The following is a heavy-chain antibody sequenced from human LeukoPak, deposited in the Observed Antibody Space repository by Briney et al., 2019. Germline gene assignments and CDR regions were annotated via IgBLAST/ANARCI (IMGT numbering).Heavy chain of an antibody. CDR3: ASAWYTGGWTNWFDP. Sequence: GGSLRLSCAASGFAFNSYNMNWVRQAPGKGLEWVSYISSSSSTIYYADSVKGRFTISRDNAKTSLFLHMNSLRAEDTAVYYCASAWYTGGWTNWFDPWGQGTLVTVSS. CDR1: GFAFNSYN. D-gene: IGHD6-19*01. J-gene: IGHJ5*02. V-gene: IGHV3-48*04. CDR2: ISSSSSTI.